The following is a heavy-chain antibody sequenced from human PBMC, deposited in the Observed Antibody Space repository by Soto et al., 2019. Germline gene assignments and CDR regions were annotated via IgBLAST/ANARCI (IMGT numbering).Heavy chain of an antibody. CDR1: GFTFSSYE. CDR2: ISSSGSTI. CDR3: ANSYYYDSSGYNDAFDI. V-gene: IGHV3-48*03. Sequence: LRLSCAASGFTFSSYEMNWVRQAPGKGLEWVSYISSSGSTIYYADSVKGRFTISRDNAKNSLYLQMNSLRAEDTAVYYCANSYYYDSSGYNDAFDIWGQGTMVTVSS. D-gene: IGHD3-22*01. J-gene: IGHJ3*02.